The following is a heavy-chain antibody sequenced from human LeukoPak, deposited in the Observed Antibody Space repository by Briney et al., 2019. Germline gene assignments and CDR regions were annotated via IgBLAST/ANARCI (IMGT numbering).Heavy chain of an antibody. D-gene: IGHD6-6*01. V-gene: IGHV3-30-3*01. CDR1: GFTFSSYA. Sequence: PGGSLRLSCAASGFTFSSYAMHWVRQAPGKGLEWVAVISYDGSNKYYADSVKGRFTISRDNSKNTLYLQMNSLRAEDTAVYYCACSSIAARTFDYWGQGTLVTVSS. CDR2: ISYDGSNK. CDR3: ACSSIAARTFDY. J-gene: IGHJ4*02.